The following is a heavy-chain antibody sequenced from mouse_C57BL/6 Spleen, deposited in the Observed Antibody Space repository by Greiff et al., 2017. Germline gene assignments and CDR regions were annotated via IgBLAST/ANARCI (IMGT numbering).Heavy chain of an antibody. CDR1: GYTFTDYE. J-gene: IGHJ2*01. Sequence: VKLQESGAELVRPGASVTLSCKASGYTFTDYEMHWVKQTPVHGLEWIGAIDPETGGTAYNQKFKGKAILTADKSSSTAYMELRSLTSEDSAVYYCTRWATVVARDFDYWGQGTTLTVSS. V-gene: IGHV1-15*01. CDR2: IDPETGGT. D-gene: IGHD1-1*01. CDR3: TRWATVVARDFDY.